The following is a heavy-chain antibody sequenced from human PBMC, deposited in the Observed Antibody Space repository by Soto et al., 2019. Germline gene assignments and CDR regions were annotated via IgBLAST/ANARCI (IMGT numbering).Heavy chain of an antibody. J-gene: IGHJ3*02. CDR2: IYSGGTT. Sequence: EVQLVESGGGLVQPGGSLRLSCAASGFTVSSNYMSWVRQAPGKGLEWVSVIYSGGTTYYADYVKGRFTISRDNSKNTRYLQMNSLRAEDTAVYYCARTMVTTATDAFDIWGQGTMVTVSS. CDR3: ARTMVTTATDAFDI. V-gene: IGHV3-66*01. CDR1: GFTVSSNY. D-gene: IGHD4-17*01.